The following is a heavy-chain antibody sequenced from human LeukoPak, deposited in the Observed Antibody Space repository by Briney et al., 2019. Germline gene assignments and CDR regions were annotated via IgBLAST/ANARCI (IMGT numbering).Heavy chain of an antibody. V-gene: IGHV4-59*13. CDR2: IYYSGST. Sequence: SQTLSLTCTVSGGSISSYYWSWIRQPPGKGLEWIGYIYYSGSTNYNPSLKSRVTISVDTSKNQFSLKLSSVTAADTAVYYCASTWGFWYFDLWGRGTLVTVSS. J-gene: IGHJ2*01. D-gene: IGHD7-27*01. CDR1: GGSISSYY. CDR3: ASTWGFWYFDL.